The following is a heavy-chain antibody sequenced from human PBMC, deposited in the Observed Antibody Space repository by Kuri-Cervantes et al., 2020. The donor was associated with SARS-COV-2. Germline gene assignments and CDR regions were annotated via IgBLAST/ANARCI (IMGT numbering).Heavy chain of an antibody. D-gene: IGHD2-2*02. Sequence: GGFLRLSCTVSGGSISRGGYYWSWVRQAPGKGLEWVRRIKSRTDGGTTDYAAPVKGRFTISRDDSKNTLYLQMNSLKTEDTAVYYCTTDLPNPTYPRYYYYYYGMDVWGQGTTVTVSS. J-gene: IGHJ6*02. CDR1: GGSISRGGYY. V-gene: IGHV3-15*01. CDR3: TTDLPNPTYPRYYYYYYGMDV. CDR2: IKSRTDGGTT.